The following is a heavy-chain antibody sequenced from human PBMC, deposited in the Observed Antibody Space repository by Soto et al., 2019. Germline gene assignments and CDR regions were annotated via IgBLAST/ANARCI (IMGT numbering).Heavy chain of an antibody. V-gene: IGHV3-30-3*01. CDR3: ARVGVTMIDLGAFDI. CDR2: ISYDGSSK. CDR1: GCTFISYA. J-gene: IGHJ3*02. D-gene: IGHD3-22*01. Sequence: GGSLSLSCAASGCTFISYAMNWVRQAPGKGLEWVAVISYDGSSKYYADSVKGRFTISRDNSKNTLYLQMNSLRAEDTAVYYCARVGVTMIDLGAFDIWGQGTMVTVSS.